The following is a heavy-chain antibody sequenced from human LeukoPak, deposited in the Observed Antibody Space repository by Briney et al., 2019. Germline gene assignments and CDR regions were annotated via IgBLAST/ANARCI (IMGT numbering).Heavy chain of an antibody. V-gene: IGHV1-2*02. CDR2: INPNSGGT. D-gene: IGHD4-17*01. CDR3: ARGASGVYTVTTSWFDP. Sequence: ASVTVSCKSSVYTFTGYYMHWVRQAPGQGLEWMGWINPNSGGTNYAQKFQGRVTMTRDTSISTAYMELSRLRSDDTAVYYCARGASGVYTVTTSWFDPWGQGTLVTVSS. J-gene: IGHJ5*02. CDR1: VYTFTGYY.